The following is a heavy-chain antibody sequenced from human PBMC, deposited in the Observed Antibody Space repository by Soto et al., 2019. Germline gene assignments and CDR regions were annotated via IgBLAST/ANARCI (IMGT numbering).Heavy chain of an antibody. CDR3: ARDENYYVSGPEDDAFVI. J-gene: IGHJ3*02. V-gene: IGHV1-18*01. Sequence: ASVKVSCKASGYTFTSYGISWVRQAPGQGLEWMGWISAYNGNTNYAQKLQGRVTMTTDTSTSTAYMELRSLRSDDTAVYYCARDENYYVSGPEDDAFVIWGQGTMVTVSS. CDR1: GYTFTSYG. D-gene: IGHD3-10*01. CDR2: ISAYNGNT.